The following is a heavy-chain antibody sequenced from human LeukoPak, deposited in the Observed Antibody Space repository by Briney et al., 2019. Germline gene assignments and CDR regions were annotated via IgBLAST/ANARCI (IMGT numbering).Heavy chain of an antibody. J-gene: IGHJ4*02. Sequence: SETLSLTCTVSGVAISTNYWSWIRQPAGQGLEWIGRIYNSGNTNYSHSLESRVTMSADTSKNQFSLKLSSVTAADTAVYYCARGTFDSSGYYLFDYWGQGTLVTVSS. D-gene: IGHD3-22*01. CDR1: GVAISTNY. CDR2: IYNSGNT. CDR3: ARGTFDSSGYYLFDY. V-gene: IGHV4-4*07.